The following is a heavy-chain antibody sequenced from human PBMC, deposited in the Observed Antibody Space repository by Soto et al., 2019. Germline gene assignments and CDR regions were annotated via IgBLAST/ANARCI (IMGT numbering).Heavy chain of an antibody. J-gene: IGHJ4*02. CDR3: ARWSYLDY. D-gene: IGHD3-3*01. V-gene: IGHV3-23*01. CDR2: ISGSDGKT. Sequence: PEGSLRLSCAASGFSFGSYALSWVRQAPGKGLEWVSTISGSDGKTFYADSVKGRFSISRDTSQNTLYLQMNSLRADDTAIYYCARWSYLDYWGQGTRVTVSS. CDR1: GFSFGSYA.